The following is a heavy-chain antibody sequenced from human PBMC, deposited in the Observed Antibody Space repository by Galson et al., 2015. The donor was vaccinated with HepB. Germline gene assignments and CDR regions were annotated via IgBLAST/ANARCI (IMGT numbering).Heavy chain of an antibody. CDR3: ARGRYYDFWKSMDV. J-gene: IGHJ6*03. V-gene: IGHV4-34*01. Sequence: TLSLTCAVYGGSFSGYYWSWIRQPPGKGLEWIGEINHSGSTNYNPSLKSRVTISVDTSKNQFSLKLSSVTAADTAVYYCARGRYYDFWKSMDVWGKGTTVTVSS. CDR1: GGSFSGYY. CDR2: INHSGST. D-gene: IGHD3-3*01.